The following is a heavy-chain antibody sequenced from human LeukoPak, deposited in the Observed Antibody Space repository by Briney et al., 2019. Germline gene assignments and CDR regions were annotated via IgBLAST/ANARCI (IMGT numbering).Heavy chain of an antibody. CDR1: GFTFSSYS. Sequence: GGSLRLSCAASGFTFSSYSMNWVRQAPGKGLEWVSSISSSSSYIYYADSVKGRFTISRDNAENSLYLQMNSLRAGDTAVYYFARDDYGNITYGGQEPLATVSS. V-gene: IGHV3-21*01. CDR3: ARDDYGNITY. D-gene: IGHD4-11*01. J-gene: IGHJ4*02. CDR2: ISSSSSYI.